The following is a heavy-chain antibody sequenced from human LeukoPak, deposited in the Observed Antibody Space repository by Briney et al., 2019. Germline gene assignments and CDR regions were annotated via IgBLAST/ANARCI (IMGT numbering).Heavy chain of an antibody. Sequence: PGGSLRLSCAASGFTFSSHWMSWVRQAPGKGLEWVANIKQGGSEKYYVDSVKGRFTVCRDNAKNSLYLQMNRLRAEDTAVYYCARAEVTWVFGVVIMREETGDAFDIWGQGTMVTVSS. V-gene: IGHV3-7*04. CDR3: ARAEVTWVFGVVIMREETGDAFDI. J-gene: IGHJ3*02. D-gene: IGHD3-3*01. CDR1: GFTFSSHW. CDR2: IKQGGSEK.